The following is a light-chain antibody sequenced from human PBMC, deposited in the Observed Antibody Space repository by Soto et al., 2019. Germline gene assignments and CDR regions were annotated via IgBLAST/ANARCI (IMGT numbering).Light chain of an antibody. CDR2: DAS. CDR3: QQYTNTNNTWM. CDR1: QTISTW. Sequence: DIQVTQSPPTLSASLGDRVTITFRASQTISTWMAWYQQKPGKAPKLLVYDASTLQSGVASRLSGSGSGKEFTLIISGLQTDDSATYYCQQYTNTNNTWMFGQGTKVDI. J-gene: IGKJ1*01. V-gene: IGKV1-5*01.